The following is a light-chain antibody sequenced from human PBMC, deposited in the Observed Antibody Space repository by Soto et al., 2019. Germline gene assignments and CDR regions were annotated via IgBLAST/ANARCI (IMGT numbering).Light chain of an antibody. CDR2: DAS. J-gene: IGKJ1*01. V-gene: IGKV3-11*01. Sequence: EIVLTQSPATLSLPPGERATLSCRASQSVSSYLAWYQQKPGQAPRLLIYDASNRATGIPARFSGSGSGTDFTLTISSLEPEDFAVYYCQQYGDSPWTFGQGTKVDI. CDR1: QSVSSY. CDR3: QQYGDSPWT.